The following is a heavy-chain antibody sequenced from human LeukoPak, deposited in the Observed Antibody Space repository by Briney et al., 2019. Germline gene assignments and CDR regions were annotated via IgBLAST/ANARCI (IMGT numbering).Heavy chain of an antibody. CDR3: AKGRLLWFGELRTGFDY. V-gene: IGHV3-23*01. Sequence: GGSLRLSCAASGFTFSSYAMSWVRQAPGKGLEWVSAISGSGGSTYYADSVKGRFTISRDNSKNTLYLQMNSLRAEDTAVYYCAKGRLLWFGELRTGFDYWGQGTLVTVSS. J-gene: IGHJ4*02. D-gene: IGHD3-10*01. CDR2: ISGSGGST. CDR1: GFTFSSYA.